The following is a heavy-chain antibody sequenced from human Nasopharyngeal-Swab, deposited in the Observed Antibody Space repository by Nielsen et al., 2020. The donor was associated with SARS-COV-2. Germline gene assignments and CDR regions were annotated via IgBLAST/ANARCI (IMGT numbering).Heavy chain of an antibody. D-gene: IGHD3-3*01. V-gene: IGHV3-23*01. Sequence: GGSLRLSCAASGFTFGNFGMTWVRQPPGKGLEWVSAISGGGDGTYYADSVKGRFTISRDNSKRTLYLQLNSLRAEDTAVYYCARDGLDYDFWSAYFMDVWGQGTTVTVSS. CDR2: ISGGGDGT. J-gene: IGHJ6*02. CDR3: ARDGLDYDFWSAYFMDV. CDR1: GFTFGNFG.